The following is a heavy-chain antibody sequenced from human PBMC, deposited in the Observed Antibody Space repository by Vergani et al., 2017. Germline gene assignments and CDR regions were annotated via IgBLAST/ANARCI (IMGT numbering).Heavy chain of an antibody. CDR2: ISWNSGAV. J-gene: IGHJ6*03. Sequence: EVDLVESGGGLAQPGGSLRLSCEASGITFWKFGMHWVRQGPGKGLEWVSGISWNSGAVDYADSVRGRFTISRDNAKSTLFLQMNSLRVEDMAVYYCARDRGDWRYSRYFYNYYMDVWGKGTTVTVS. D-gene: IGHD2-8*02. V-gene: IGHV3-9*03. CDR3: ARDRGDWRYSRYFYNYYMDV. CDR1: GITFWKFG.